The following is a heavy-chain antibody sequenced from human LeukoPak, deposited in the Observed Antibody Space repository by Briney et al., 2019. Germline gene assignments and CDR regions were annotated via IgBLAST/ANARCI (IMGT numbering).Heavy chain of an antibody. CDR2: ISYDGSNK. J-gene: IGHJ6*02. Sequence: GGSLRLSCAASGFTFSSYAMHWVRQAPGKGLEWVAVISYDGSNKYYADSVEGRFTISRDNSKNTLYLQMNSLRAEDTAVYYCARDTDYYYGMDVWGQGTTVTVSS. D-gene: IGHD4-11*01. CDR3: ARDTDYYYGMDV. CDR1: GFTFSSYA. V-gene: IGHV3-30*04.